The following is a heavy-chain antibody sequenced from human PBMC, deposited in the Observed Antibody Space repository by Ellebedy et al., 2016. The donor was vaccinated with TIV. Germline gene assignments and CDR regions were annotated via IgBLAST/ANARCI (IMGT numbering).Heavy chain of an antibody. Sequence: PGGSLRLSCATSGFSVSGMHWVRQAPGKGLAWVAFIRSDGSTKYYTDSVKGRFTISRDSSKNTLDLQMNSLRAEDTAVYYCVKGAYPVPTVMAVWGQGTMVTVSS. J-gene: IGHJ6*02. CDR2: IRSDGSTK. V-gene: IGHV3-30*02. CDR1: GFSVSG. CDR3: VKGAYPVPTVMAV. D-gene: IGHD3-16*01.